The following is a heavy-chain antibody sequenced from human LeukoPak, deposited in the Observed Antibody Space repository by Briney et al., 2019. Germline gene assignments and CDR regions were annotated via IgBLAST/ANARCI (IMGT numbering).Heavy chain of an antibody. Sequence: PGRSLRLSCAVSGFTLSRYGVHWVRQAPGKGLEWVALISYDGTITYSADSVKGRFTISRDNSKNTLYLQMDSLRPEDTAVYYCAKERPRESFVITTTRDVFYVWGRETMVTVSS. CDR1: GFTLSRYG. V-gene: IGHV3-30*18. J-gene: IGHJ3*01. CDR2: ISYDGTIT. D-gene: IGHD3-10*01. CDR3: AKERPRESFVITTTRDVFYV.